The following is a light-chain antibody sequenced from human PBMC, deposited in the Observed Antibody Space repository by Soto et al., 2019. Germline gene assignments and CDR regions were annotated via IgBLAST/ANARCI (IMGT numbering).Light chain of an antibody. J-gene: IGLJ1*01. Sequence: QSVLTQPASVPGSPGQSIAISCTGTDNDIGGYNYVSWYQQHPGKAPKLMIYEVTHRPSGVSSRFFASKSGNTASLTISGLQAEDEADYYCSSYTGSSTHVFGTGTKVTVL. CDR1: DNDIGGYNY. V-gene: IGLV2-14*01. CDR3: SSYTGSSTHV. CDR2: EVT.